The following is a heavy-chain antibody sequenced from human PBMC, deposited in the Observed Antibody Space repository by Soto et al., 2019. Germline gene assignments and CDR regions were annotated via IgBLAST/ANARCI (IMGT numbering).Heavy chain of an antibody. J-gene: IGHJ3*02. CDR2: IIPILGIA. CDR1: GGTFSSYT. D-gene: IGHD3-22*01. Sequence: ASVKVSCKASGGTFSSYTISWVRQAPGQGLEWMGRIIPILGIANYAQKFQGRVTITADKSTSTAYMELSSLRFEDTVVYYCARTTYYYDSSGGGDAFDIWGQGTMVTVSS. V-gene: IGHV1-69*02. CDR3: ARTTYYYDSSGGGDAFDI.